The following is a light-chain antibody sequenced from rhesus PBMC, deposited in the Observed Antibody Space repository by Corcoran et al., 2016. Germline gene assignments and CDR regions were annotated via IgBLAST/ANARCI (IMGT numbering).Light chain of an antibody. V-gene: IGKV1-43*02. CDR1: QGISTY. Sequence: DIQMTQSPSSLSASVGDRVTITCRASQGISTYLNWYQQKTGNAPKRLLYAASSLESGVPSRFSGSGSGTAFTLTISSLQPKGFATYYCLPYHRGPLPFGGGTKVGIK. J-gene: IGKJ4*01. CDR3: LPYHRGPLP. CDR2: AAS.